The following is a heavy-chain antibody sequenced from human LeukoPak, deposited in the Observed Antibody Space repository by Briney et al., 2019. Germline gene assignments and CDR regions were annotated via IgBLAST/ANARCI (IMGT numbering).Heavy chain of an antibody. CDR2: IYPGDSDT. D-gene: IGHD4-23*01. CDR1: GYSFTNYW. CDR3: ARSDYGGNPRFDY. J-gene: IGHJ4*02. Sequence: GEPLKISCKGSGYSFTNYWIGWVRRMPGKGLDWMGIIYPGDSDTRYSPSFRGQVTIPADKSISTAYLQWSSLKASDTAMYYCARSDYGGNPRFDYWGQGTLVSVSS. V-gene: IGHV5-51*01.